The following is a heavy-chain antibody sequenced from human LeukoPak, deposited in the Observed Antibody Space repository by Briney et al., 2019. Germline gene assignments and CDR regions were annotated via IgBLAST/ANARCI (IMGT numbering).Heavy chain of an antibody. CDR1: GFTFSSYW. D-gene: IGHD6-13*01. V-gene: IGHV3-7*03. J-gene: IGHJ4*02. CDR3: AKDHTYSSSWYFDY. CDR2: IKQDGSEK. Sequence: GGSLRLSCAASGFTFSSYWMSWVRQAPGKGLEWVANIKQDGSEKYYVDSVKGRFTISRDNAKNSLYLQMNSLRAEDTAVYYCAKDHTYSSSWYFDYWGQGTLVTVSS.